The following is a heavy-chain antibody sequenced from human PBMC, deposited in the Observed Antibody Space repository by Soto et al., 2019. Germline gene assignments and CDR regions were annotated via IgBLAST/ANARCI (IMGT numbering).Heavy chain of an antibody. V-gene: IGHV3-11*01. CDR2: MSSSGRTI. D-gene: IGHD5-18*01. J-gene: IGHJ6*02. CDR1: GFTFSDYY. Sequence: PVGSLRLSCAASGFTFSDYYMSWIRQAPGKGLEWVSYMSSSGRTIFYADSVQGRVIISRDNAKNSLYLQMNNVRAEDTAVYYCTRYSFGYADVWGQGTTVTVSS. CDR3: TRYSFGYADV.